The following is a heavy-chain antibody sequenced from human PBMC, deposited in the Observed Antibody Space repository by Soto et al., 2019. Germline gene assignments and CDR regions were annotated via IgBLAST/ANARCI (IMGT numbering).Heavy chain of an antibody. CDR3: ARHGFGSLHGLVDV. J-gene: IGHJ6*02. Sequence: QVQLQESGPGLVKPSETLSLTCTVSGGSITNYYCSWFRQPPGKGLEWIGYIQYSGYSAYNLSLKRRVTRSMDTAKTQFSLMLESVPATDAAVYYCARHGFGSLHGLVDVWGQGTTVIVSS. CDR1: GGSITNYY. V-gene: IGHV4-59*08. D-gene: IGHD3-10*01. CDR2: IQYSGYS.